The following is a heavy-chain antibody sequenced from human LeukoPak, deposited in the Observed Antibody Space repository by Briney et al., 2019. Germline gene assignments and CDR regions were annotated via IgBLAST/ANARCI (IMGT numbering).Heavy chain of an antibody. D-gene: IGHD5-18*01. J-gene: IGHJ4*02. CDR3: ARVVTTAMGLFDY. CDR2: IYYSGST. CDR1: GGSISSYY. Sequence: SETLSLTCTVSGGSISSYYWSWIRQPPGKGLEWIGYIYYSGSTNYNPSLKSRVTISVDTSKNQFSLKLSSVTAADTAVYYCARVVTTAMGLFDYWGQGTLVTVSS. V-gene: IGHV4-59*01.